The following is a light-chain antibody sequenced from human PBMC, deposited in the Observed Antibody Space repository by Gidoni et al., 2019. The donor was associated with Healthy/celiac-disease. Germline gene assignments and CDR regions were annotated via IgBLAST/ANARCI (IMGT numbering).Light chain of an antibody. Sequence: ERMLTQSAGTLSLSPGERATLSCRDSQAVSNSYLAWYVQKPDQAPRLLIYGASNGATGTPARFSGSGSGTDFTLTISSLEPEDFATYYCHQYGSSSGAFGQGTKVEIK. CDR1: QAVSNSY. J-gene: IGKJ1*01. CDR3: HQYGSSSGA. CDR2: GAS. V-gene: IGKV3-20*01.